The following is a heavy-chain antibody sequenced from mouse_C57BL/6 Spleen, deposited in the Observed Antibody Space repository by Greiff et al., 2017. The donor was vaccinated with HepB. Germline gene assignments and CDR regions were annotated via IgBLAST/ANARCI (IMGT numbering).Heavy chain of an antibody. CDR1: GYTFTSYW. J-gene: IGHJ2*01. CDR3: ARGPYYYGSSYVGLYFDY. Sequence: QVQLQQSGAELAKPGASVKLSCKASGYTFTSYWMHWVKQRPGQGLEWIGYINPSSGYTKYNQKFKDKATLTADKSSSTAYMQLSSLTYEDSAVYYCARGPYYYGSSYVGLYFDYWGQGTTLTVSS. V-gene: IGHV1-7*01. D-gene: IGHD1-1*01. CDR2: INPSSGYT.